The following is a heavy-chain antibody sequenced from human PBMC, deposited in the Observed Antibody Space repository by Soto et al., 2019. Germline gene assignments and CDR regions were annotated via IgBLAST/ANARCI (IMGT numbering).Heavy chain of an antibody. CDR2: INHSGTT. D-gene: IGHD1-26*01. CDR3: ARLRIVGAAKWFDP. Sequence: SETLSLTCAVYGESFSGYYWCWFRQPPGKGLEWIGDINHSGTTNYNPSLKSRVTMSVDTSKNQVVLTMTNMDPVDTATYYCARLRIVGAAKWFDPWGQGTLVTVSS. V-gene: IGHV4-34*01. J-gene: IGHJ5*02. CDR1: GESFSGYY.